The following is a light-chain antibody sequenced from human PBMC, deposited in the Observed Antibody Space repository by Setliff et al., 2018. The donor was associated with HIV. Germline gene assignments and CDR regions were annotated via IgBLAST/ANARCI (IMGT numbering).Light chain of an antibody. Sequence: SYELPQPPSVSVAPGKTARITCGGNNLGSKSVHWYQQKAGQAPVLVVYDDSDRPSGIPERFSGSISGNTATLTITRVEAGDEADYYCQVWDSNTDHVVFGGGTKVTVL. V-gene: IGLV3-21*03. CDR1: NLGSKS. CDR2: DDS. J-gene: IGLJ2*01. CDR3: QVWDSNTDHVV.